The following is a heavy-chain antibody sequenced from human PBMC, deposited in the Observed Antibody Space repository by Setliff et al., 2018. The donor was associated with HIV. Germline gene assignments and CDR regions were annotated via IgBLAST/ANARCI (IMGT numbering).Heavy chain of an antibody. CDR1: GDSITGSHYY. CDR3: SRSGIGYGGDSNTFDI. CDR2: IHYSGST. J-gene: IGHJ3*02. V-gene: IGHV4-39*01. D-gene: IGHD2-21*02. Sequence: TLSLTCTVSGDSITGSHYYWGWIRQPPGKGLEWIASIHYSGSTYDSPSVRSRVAIFVDTSKNQFSLRLNSVTATDAAMYYCSRSGIGYGGDSNTFDIWGQGTLVTVSS.